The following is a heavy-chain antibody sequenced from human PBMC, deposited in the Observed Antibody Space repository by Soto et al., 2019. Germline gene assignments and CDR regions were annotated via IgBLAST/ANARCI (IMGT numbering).Heavy chain of an antibody. D-gene: IGHD2-15*01. V-gene: IGHV4-31*03. J-gene: IGHJ4*02. CDR2: IYHGGRT. CDR3: ARWVEVSLDYFDS. Sequence: SETLSLTCTVSGGSISNGYYYWSWVRQNPGKGLEWIGHIYHGGRTYYNPSLKSRVSISVDTSTSQFSLHLSSVTAADTAVYYCARWVEVSLDYFDSWGQGTPVTVSS. CDR1: GGSISNGYYY.